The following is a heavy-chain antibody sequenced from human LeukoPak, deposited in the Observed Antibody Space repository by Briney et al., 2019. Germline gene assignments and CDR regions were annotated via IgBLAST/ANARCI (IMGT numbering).Heavy chain of an antibody. CDR3: ARGPGQWLVLDY. CDR2: INHSGST. J-gene: IGHJ4*02. Sequence: SETLPLTCAVYGGSFSGYYWSWIRQPPGKGLEWIGEINHSGSTNYNPSLKSRVTISVDTSKNQFSLKLSSVTAAGTAVYYCARGPGQWLVLDYWGQGTLVTVSS. D-gene: IGHD6-19*01. V-gene: IGHV4-34*01. CDR1: GGSFSGYY.